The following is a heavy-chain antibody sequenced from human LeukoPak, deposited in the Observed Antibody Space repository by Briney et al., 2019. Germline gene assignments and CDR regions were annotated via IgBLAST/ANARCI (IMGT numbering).Heavy chain of an antibody. CDR3: ARGRYESTRLSAYYYYYMDV. Sequence: PSETLSLTCTVSGGFINSYYWSWIRQPAGKGLEWIGRIYTSGSTIYNPSLKSRVTMSVDTSKNQFSLKLSSVTAADTAVYYCARGRYESTRLSAYYYYYMDVWGKGTTVTVSS. D-gene: IGHD1-14*01. CDR1: GGFINSYY. CDR2: IYTSGST. J-gene: IGHJ6*03. V-gene: IGHV4-4*07.